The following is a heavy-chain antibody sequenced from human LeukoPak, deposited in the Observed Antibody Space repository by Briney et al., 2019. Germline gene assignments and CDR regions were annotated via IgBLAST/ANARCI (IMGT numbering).Heavy chain of an antibody. J-gene: IGHJ4*02. CDR3: ARGMDWYYYDSSANY. V-gene: IGHV3-48*01. CDR1: GFTFSSYS. D-gene: IGHD3-22*01. CDR2: ISSSSTI. Sequence: GGSLRLSCAASGFTFSSYSMNWVRQAPGKGLEWVSYISSSSTIYYADSVKGRFTISRDNAKNSLYLQMNSLRAEDTAVYYCARGMDWYYYDSSANYWGQGTLVTVSS.